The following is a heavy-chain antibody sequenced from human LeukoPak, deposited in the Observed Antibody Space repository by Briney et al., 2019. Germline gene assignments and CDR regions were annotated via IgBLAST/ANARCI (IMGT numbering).Heavy chain of an antibody. CDR1: GGSISSYY. V-gene: IGHV4-4*07. Sequence: SETLSLTCTVSGGSISSYYWSWIRQPAGKGLEWIGRIYTSGSTNYNPSLKSRVTMSVDTSKNQFSLKLSSVTAADTAVYCCARVVPAGHYYYYYMDVWGKGTTVTVSS. CDR3: ARVVPAGHYYYYYMDV. CDR2: IYTSGST. D-gene: IGHD2-2*01. J-gene: IGHJ6*03.